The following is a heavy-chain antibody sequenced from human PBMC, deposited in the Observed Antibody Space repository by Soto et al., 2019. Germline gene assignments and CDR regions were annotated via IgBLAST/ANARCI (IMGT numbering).Heavy chain of an antibody. Sequence: GASVKVSCKASGYTFTSYTLHWLRQAPGQRLEWLGWVNPANGDTRYSQNFQGRVTIVRDTSASTILMELSSLGSQDTAVYYCARGPNSGSFDYWGQGTLVTVSS. V-gene: IGHV1-3*01. J-gene: IGHJ4*02. D-gene: IGHD6-25*01. CDR3: ARGPNSGSFDY. CDR2: VNPANGDT. CDR1: GYTFTSYT.